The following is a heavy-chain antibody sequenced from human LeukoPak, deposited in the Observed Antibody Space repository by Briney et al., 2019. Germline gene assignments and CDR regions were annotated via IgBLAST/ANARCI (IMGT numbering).Heavy chain of an antibody. J-gene: IGHJ4*02. CDR3: ARPNWGSGSDFDY. Sequence: PSETLSLTCTVSGGSISSSSYYWGWIRQPPGKGLEWIGSIHDSGSTYYNPSLKSRVTISVDTSKNQLSLKLNAVTDADTAVYYCARPNWGSGSDFDYWGQGTLVTVSS. CDR2: IHDSGST. D-gene: IGHD7-27*01. V-gene: IGHV4-39*01. CDR1: GGSISSSSYY.